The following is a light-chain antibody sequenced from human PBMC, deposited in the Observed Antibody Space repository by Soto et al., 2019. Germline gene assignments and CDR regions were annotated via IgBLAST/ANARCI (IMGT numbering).Light chain of an antibody. CDR1: QSILYSSNNNNY. J-gene: IGKJ2*01. Sequence: DIVMTQSPDSLAVSLGARATINCKSSQSILYSSNNNNYLAWYQHKPGQPPKLLIYWASTRESGVPDRFSGSGSGTDFTLTVSSLQAEDVAVYYCQQYYSNPLTFGQGTKLEIK. CDR3: QQYYSNPLT. CDR2: WAS. V-gene: IGKV4-1*01.